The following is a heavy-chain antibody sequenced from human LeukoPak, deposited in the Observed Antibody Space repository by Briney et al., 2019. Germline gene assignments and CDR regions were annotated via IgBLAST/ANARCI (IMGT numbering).Heavy chain of an antibody. Sequence: GGSLRLSCAASGFTFSDYYMSWIRQAPGKGLEWVSYISSSGSTIYYADSVKGRFTISRDNAKNSLYPQMNSLRAEDTAVYYCARDASLRYYYGMDVWGQGTTVTVSS. CDR2: ISSSGSTI. D-gene: IGHD6-6*01. CDR1: GFTFSDYY. CDR3: ARDASLRYYYGMDV. J-gene: IGHJ6*02. V-gene: IGHV3-11*01.